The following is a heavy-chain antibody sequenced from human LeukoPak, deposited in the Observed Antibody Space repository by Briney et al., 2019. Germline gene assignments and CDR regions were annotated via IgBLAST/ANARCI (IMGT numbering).Heavy chain of an antibody. V-gene: IGHV3-48*04. Sequence: PGGSLRLSCAASRFTFSSYSMNWVRQAPGKGLEWVAYISNSGSTIYYADSVKGRFTISRDNAKNSLYLQMNSLRAEDTAVYYCARSPTGSGWYYFDYWGQGTLVTVSS. CDR3: ARSPTGSGWYYFDY. D-gene: IGHD6-19*01. CDR1: RFTFSSYS. CDR2: ISNSGSTI. J-gene: IGHJ4*02.